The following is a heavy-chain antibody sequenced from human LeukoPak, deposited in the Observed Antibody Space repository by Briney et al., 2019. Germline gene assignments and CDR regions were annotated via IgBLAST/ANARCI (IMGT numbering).Heavy chain of an antibody. CDR3: AKVAHYYGSGSYYEYYFDY. J-gene: IGHJ4*02. CDR2: ISGSGGST. V-gene: IGHV3-23*01. CDR1: GFTFSSYA. D-gene: IGHD3-10*01. Sequence: PGGSLRLSCAASGFTFSSYAMSWVRQAPGKGLEWVSAISGSGGSTYYADSVEGRFTISRDNSKNTLYLQMNSLRAEDTAVYYCAKVAHYYGSGSYYEYYFDYWGQGTLVTVSS.